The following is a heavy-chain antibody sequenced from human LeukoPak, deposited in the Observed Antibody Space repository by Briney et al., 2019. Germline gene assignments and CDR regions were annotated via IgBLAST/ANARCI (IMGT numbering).Heavy chain of an antibody. CDR2: IIPIFGTA. D-gene: IGHD2-15*01. CDR1: GGTFSSYA. Sequence: ASVKVSCKASGGTFSSYAISWVRQAPGQGLEWMGGIIPIFGTANYAQKFQGRVTITADESTSTAYMELGSLRSEDTAVYYCARLIRAVGNNWFDPWGQGTLVTVSS. CDR3: ARLIRAVGNNWFDP. J-gene: IGHJ5*02. V-gene: IGHV1-69*13.